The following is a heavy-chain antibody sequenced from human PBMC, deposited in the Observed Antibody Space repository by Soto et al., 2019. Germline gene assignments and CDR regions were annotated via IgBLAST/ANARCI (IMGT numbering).Heavy chain of an antibody. D-gene: IGHD3-10*01. Sequence: GGSLRLSCAASGFTFSSYGMHWVRQAPGKGLEWVAVISYDGSNKYYADSVKGRFTISRDNSKNTLYLQMNSLRAEDTAVYYCAKLARGSGNYFDYWGQGTLVTVSS. CDR3: AKLARGSGNYFDY. J-gene: IGHJ4*02. CDR1: GFTFSSYG. CDR2: ISYDGSNK. V-gene: IGHV3-30*18.